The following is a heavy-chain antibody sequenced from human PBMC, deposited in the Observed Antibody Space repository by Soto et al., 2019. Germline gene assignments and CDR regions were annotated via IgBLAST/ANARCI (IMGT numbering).Heavy chain of an antibody. D-gene: IGHD3-16*02. J-gene: IGHJ4*02. CDR3: ARAARDYIWGSYRYFDY. CDR2: IIPILGIA. Sequence: QVQLVQSGAEVKKPGSSVKVSCKASGGTFSSYTISWVRQAPGQGLEWMGRIIPILGIANYAQKFQGRVTITADKSTSTAYMELSSLRSEDTAVYCCARAARDYIWGSYRYFDYWGQGTLVTVSS. V-gene: IGHV1-69*02. CDR1: GGTFSSYT.